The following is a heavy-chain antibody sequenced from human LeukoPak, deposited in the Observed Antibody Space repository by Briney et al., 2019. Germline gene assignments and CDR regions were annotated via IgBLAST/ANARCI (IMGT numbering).Heavy chain of an antibody. CDR2: IYHSGST. V-gene: IGHV4-38-2*01. CDR1: GYSISSGYY. CDR3: ARLRSTVTYYDFWSGYYTRDY. J-gene: IGHJ4*02. D-gene: IGHD3-3*01. Sequence: PSETLSLTCAVSGYSISSGYYWGWIRQPPGKGLEWIGSIYHSGSTYYNPSLKSRVTISVDTSKNQFSLKPSSVTAADTAVYYCARLRSTVTYYDFWSGYYTRDYWGQGTLVTVSS.